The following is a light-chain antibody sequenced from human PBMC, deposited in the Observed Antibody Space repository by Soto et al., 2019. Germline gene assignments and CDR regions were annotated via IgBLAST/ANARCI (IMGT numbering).Light chain of an antibody. CDR1: QSVSSRY. Sequence: EIVLTQSPATLSLSPGDRATLSCGASQSVSSRYLAWYQQKPGLAPRLLIYDASTRATGIPDRFSGSGSGTDVTLTISSLEPEDFAMYYCQQYGTLPPNTFGQGTKLEIK. V-gene: IGKV3D-20*01. J-gene: IGKJ2*01. CDR2: DAS. CDR3: QQYGTLPPNT.